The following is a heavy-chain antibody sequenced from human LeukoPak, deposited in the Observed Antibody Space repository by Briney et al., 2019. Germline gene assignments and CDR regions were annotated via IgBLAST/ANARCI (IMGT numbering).Heavy chain of an antibody. Sequence: ASVKVSCKASGYTFTSYGISWVRQAPGQGLEWMGWISAYNGNTNYAQKLQGRVTMTTDTSTSTAYMELRSLRSEDTAVYYCARDGVSGSQRHNWLDPWGQGTLVTVSS. D-gene: IGHD3-10*01. CDR3: ARDGVSGSQRHNWLDP. J-gene: IGHJ5*02. V-gene: IGHV1-18*01. CDR2: ISAYNGNT. CDR1: GYTFTSYG.